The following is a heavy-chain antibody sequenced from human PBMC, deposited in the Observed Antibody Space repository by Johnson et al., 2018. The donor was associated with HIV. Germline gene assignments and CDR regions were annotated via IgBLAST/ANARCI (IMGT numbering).Heavy chain of an antibody. Sequence: VQLVESGGGLVQPGGSLRLSCAASGFTFSSYDMHWVRQATGKGLEWVSAIGTAGDTYYPGSVKGRFTISRDNSKNTLYLQMNSLRAEDSAVYYCARVTHIQLWANDAFDIWGQGTMVTVSS. V-gene: IGHV3-13*01. CDR3: ARVTHIQLWANDAFDI. CDR1: GFTFSSYD. CDR2: IGTAGDT. J-gene: IGHJ3*02. D-gene: IGHD5-18*01.